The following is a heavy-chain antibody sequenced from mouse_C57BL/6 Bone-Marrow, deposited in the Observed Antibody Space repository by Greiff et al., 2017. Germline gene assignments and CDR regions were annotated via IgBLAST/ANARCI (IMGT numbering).Heavy chain of an antibody. CDR3: TTSGYGRYWYFDV. CDR2: IDPENGDT. V-gene: IGHV14-4*01. J-gene: IGHJ1*03. CDR1: GFNIKDDY. Sequence: EVQLQQSGAELVRPGASVKLSCTASGFNIKDDYMPWVKQRPEQGLEWIGWIDPENGDTEYASKFQGKATITADTSSNTAYLQLSSLTSEDTAVYYCTTSGYGRYWYFDVWGTGTTVTVSS. D-gene: IGHD2-2*01.